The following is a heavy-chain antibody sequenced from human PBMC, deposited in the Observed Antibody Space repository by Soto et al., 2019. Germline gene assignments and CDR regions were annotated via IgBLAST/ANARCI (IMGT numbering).Heavy chain of an antibody. CDR2: VSGSGGST. CDR1: GFTFSSYA. D-gene: IGHD6-13*01. J-gene: IGHJ4*02. Sequence: EVQLLESGGGLVQPGGSLRLSCAASGFTFSSYAMRWVRQAPGKELEWVSAVSGSGGSTYYADSVKGRFTISRDNSKNTLYLQMNSLRAEDTAIYYCARRGPGTYFDYWGQRTLVTVSS. CDR3: ARRGPGTYFDY. V-gene: IGHV3-23*01.